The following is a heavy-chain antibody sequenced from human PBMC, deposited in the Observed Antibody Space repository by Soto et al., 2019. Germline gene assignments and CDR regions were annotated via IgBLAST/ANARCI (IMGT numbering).Heavy chain of an antibody. Sequence: QVQLQESGPGLVKPSETLSLTCTVSGGSIRSYYWSWIRQPPGKGLEWVGSIYYSRSPNYKPPLKRRVTSPVDTSKNQSSLKLNSVTAADTAVYYCARQGGWFDPLGQGTLVTVSS. CDR3: ARQGGWFDP. CDR1: GGSIRSYY. D-gene: IGHD1-26*01. V-gene: IGHV4-59*08. CDR2: IYYSRSP. J-gene: IGHJ5*02.